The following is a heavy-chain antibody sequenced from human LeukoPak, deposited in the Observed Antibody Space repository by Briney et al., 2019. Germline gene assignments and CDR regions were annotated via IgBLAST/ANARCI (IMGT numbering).Heavy chain of an antibody. CDR3: ARVFRMATTNHDAFDI. CDR1: GYTFTSYD. D-gene: IGHD5-24*01. Sequence: ASVKLSCKASGYTFTSYDINWVRQAPGQGLEWMGWINPNSGGTNYAQKFQGRVTMTRDTSTSTVYMELSSLRSEDTAVYYCARVFRMATTNHDAFDIWGQGTMVTVSS. V-gene: IGHV1-8*01. J-gene: IGHJ3*02. CDR2: INPNSGGT.